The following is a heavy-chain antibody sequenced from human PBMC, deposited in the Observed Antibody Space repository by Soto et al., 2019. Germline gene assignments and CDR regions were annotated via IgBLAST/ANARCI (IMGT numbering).Heavy chain of an antibody. V-gene: IGHV1-69*02. CDR2: IIPILGIA. Sequence: QVQLVQSGAEVKKPGSSVKVSCKASGGTFSSYTISWVRQAPGQGLEWMGRIIPILGIANYAQKFQGRVTITEDKSTSTAYMELSSLRSEDTAVYYCAPLDGSAVAGGWGQGTLVTVSS. D-gene: IGHD6-19*01. CDR3: APLDGSAVAGG. CDR1: GGTFSSYT. J-gene: IGHJ4*02.